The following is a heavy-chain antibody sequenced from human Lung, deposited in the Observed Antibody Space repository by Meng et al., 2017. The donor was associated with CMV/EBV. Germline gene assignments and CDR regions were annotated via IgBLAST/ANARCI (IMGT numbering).Heavy chain of an antibody. V-gene: IGHV3-23*01. J-gene: IGHJ6*02. Sequence: GGSLRLSCAASGFTFSSYAMSWVRQAPGKGLEWVSAISGSGGSTYYADSVKGRFTISRDNSKNTLYLQMNSLRAEDTAVYYCAKGGRRFLEWLSSRNYYYGMDVWGQGXTVTVSS. CDR3: AKGGRRFLEWLSSRNYYYGMDV. CDR1: GFTFSSYA. D-gene: IGHD3-3*01. CDR2: ISGSGGST.